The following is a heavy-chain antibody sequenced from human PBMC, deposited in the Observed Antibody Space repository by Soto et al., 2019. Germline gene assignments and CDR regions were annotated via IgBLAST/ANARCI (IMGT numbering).Heavy chain of an antibody. CDR2: IIPIFGTA. D-gene: IGHD2-21*02. CDR3: ARGQSGDCYSY. J-gene: IGHJ4*02. V-gene: IGHV1-69*12. CDR1: GGTFISYA. Sequence: QVQLVQSGDEVKKPGSSVKVSCRASGGTFISYAISWVRQSPGQGLEWMGGIIPIFGTANYAQKFQGRVTITADESTSSGYMELSSLRSEDTAVYYCARGQSGDCYSYWGQGTLVTVSS.